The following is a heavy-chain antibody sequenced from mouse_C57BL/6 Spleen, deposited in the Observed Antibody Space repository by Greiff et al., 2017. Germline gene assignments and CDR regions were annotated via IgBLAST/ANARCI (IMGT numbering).Heavy chain of an antibody. CDR3: ARERSSYGRDY. CDR1: GYTFPSYW. J-gene: IGHJ2*01. D-gene: IGHD1-1*01. CDR2: IDPTSGGT. Sequence: QVQLQQPGAELVKPGASVKLSCQASGYTFPSYWLHWVKQRPGRGLEWIGRIDPTSGGTKYNEKFKSKATLTVDKPSSTAYMQLSSLTSEDSAVYYCARERSSYGRDYWGQGTTLTVSS. V-gene: IGHV1-72*01.